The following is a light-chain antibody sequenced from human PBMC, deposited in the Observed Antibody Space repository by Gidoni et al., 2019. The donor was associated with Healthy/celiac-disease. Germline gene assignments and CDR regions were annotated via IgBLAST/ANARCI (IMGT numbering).Light chain of an antibody. CDR2: DAS. J-gene: IGKJ1*01. CDR3: QQRSNWPGT. CDR1: QSVSSY. V-gene: IGKV3-11*01. Sequence: PAPLSLSPGETATLSCRASQSVSSYLAWYQQKPGQPPRLLIYDASNRATGIPARFSGSGSGTDFTLTISSLEPEDFAVYYCQQRSNWPGTFXQXTKVEIK.